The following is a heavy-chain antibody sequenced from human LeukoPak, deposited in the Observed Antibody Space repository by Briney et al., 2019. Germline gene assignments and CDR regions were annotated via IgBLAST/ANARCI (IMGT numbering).Heavy chain of an antibody. CDR1: GFTFSIND. V-gene: IGHV3-13*01. J-gene: IGHJ4*02. CDR2: VGTVGDK. CDR3: ARGGKTAMADY. Sequence: GGSLRLSCTASGFTFSINDMHWVRQATGRGLEWVSGVGTVGDKYYADSVKGRFIISREDAKNSVYLQMNSLRAGDTAVYYCARGGKTAMADYWGQGTLVTVSS. D-gene: IGHD5-18*01.